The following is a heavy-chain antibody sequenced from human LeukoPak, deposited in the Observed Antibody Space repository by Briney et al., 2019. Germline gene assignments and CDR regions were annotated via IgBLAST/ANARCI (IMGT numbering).Heavy chain of an antibody. CDR2: IYTSGST. CDR3: ARRIAAAGTPIDY. D-gene: IGHD6-13*01. J-gene: IGHJ4*02. CDR1: GGSIRSYH. Sequence: SETLSLTCTVSGGSIRSYHWSWIRQPPGKGLEWIGYIYTSGSTKYNPSLKSRVTILVDTSKNQFSLKLISVTAADTAVYYCARRIAAAGTPIDYWGQGTLVTVSS. V-gene: IGHV4-4*09.